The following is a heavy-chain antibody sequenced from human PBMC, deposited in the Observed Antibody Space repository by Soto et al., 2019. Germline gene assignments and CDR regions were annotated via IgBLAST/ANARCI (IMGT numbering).Heavy chain of an antibody. Sequence: EEQLVESGGGLVQPGGSLRLSCTTPGFTFNNYWMSWHRQAPGKGLEWVANINQDGSQKYYVDSVKGRFTFSRDNAKTSLYLQMNSLRVEDTAVYYCTRVSRSDDREYWGQGTLVTVSS. CDR2: INQDGSQK. D-gene: IGHD3-22*01. CDR1: GFTFNNYW. J-gene: IGHJ4*02. CDR3: TRVSRSDDREY. V-gene: IGHV3-7*05.